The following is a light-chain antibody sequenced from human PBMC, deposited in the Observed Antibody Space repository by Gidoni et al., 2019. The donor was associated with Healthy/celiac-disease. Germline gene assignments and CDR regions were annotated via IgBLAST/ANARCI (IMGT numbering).Light chain of an antibody. CDR1: QIVSSSY. J-gene: IGKJ5*01. CDR2: GAS. Sequence: EIVLTQSPGTLSLSPGERATLSCRASQIVSSSYLAWYQQKPGQAPRLLIDGASSRATGIPDRFSGSGAGTDFTLTISRLEPEDFAVYYCQQYGSSPRITFGQGTRLEIK. CDR3: QQYGSSPRIT. V-gene: IGKV3-20*01.